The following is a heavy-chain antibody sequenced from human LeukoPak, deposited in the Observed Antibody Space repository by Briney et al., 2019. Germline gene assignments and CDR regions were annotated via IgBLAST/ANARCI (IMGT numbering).Heavy chain of an antibody. CDR1: GFTFSSYS. V-gene: IGHV3-21*01. CDR3: ARSPYGSEYYYYGMDV. CDR2: ISSSSSYI. Sequence: PGGSLRLSCAASGFTFSSYSMNWVRQAPGKGLEWVSSISSSSSYIYYADSVKGRFTISRDNAKNSLYLQMNSLRAEGTAVYYCARSPYGSEYYYYGMDVWGQGTTVTVSS. J-gene: IGHJ6*02. D-gene: IGHD3-10*01.